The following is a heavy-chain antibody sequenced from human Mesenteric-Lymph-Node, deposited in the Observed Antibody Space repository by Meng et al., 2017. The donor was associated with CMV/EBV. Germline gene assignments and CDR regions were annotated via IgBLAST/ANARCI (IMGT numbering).Heavy chain of an antibody. J-gene: IGHJ5*02. CDR3: TTSLRRP. CDR2: IKSKTDTGTT. CDR1: GVTFSKAW. D-gene: IGHD3-10*01. V-gene: IGHV3-15*01. Sequence: LRLCCAASGVTFSKAWMNWVRQAPGKGLQWVGHIKSKTDTGTTDYAAPVRGRFTISRDDSKNTLYLQMNSLKTEDTAVYYCTTSLRRPWGQGTLVTVSS.